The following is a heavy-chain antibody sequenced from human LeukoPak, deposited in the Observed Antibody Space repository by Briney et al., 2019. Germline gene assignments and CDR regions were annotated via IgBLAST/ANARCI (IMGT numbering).Heavy chain of an antibody. CDR3: ARDPQAYCGGDCQDFDY. D-gene: IGHD2-21*02. CDR1: GFTFSSYA. CDR2: ISYDGSNK. Sequence: PGRSLRLSCTASGFTFSSYAMHWVRQAPGKGLEWVAVISYDGSNKYYADSVKGRFTISRDNSKNTLYLQMNSLRAEDTAVYYCARDPQAYCGGDCQDFDYWGQGTLVTVSS. V-gene: IGHV3-30-3*01. J-gene: IGHJ4*02.